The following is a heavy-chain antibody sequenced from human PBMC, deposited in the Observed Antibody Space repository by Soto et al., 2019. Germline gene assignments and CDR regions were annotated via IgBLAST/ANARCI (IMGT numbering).Heavy chain of an antibody. J-gene: IGHJ4*02. CDR2: IYPSGTT. V-gene: IGHV4-4*02. Sequence: KSSETLSLTCAVSGGSINSSNWWTWVRQTPGQGLEWIGEIYPSGTTNYNPSLKSRVTISVDRSKNQFSLKLSSVTAADTAVYYCARHWYYFDYWGQGTLVTVSS. CDR1: GGSINSSNW. D-gene: IGHD2-8*02. CDR3: ARHWYYFDY.